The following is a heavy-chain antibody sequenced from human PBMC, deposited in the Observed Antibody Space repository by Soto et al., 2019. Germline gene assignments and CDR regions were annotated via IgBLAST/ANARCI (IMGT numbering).Heavy chain of an antibody. CDR2: ISGSGGST. CDR1: GFTFSSYA. V-gene: IGHV3-23*01. D-gene: IGHD3-3*01. J-gene: IGHJ4*02. CDR3: AKDQPAYYDFWSGSIH. Sequence: GGSLRLSCAASGFTFSSYAMSWVRQAPGKGLEWVSAISGSGGSTYYADSVKGRFTISRDNSKNTLYLQMNSLRAGDTAVYYCAKDQPAYYDFWSGSIHWGQGTLVTVSS.